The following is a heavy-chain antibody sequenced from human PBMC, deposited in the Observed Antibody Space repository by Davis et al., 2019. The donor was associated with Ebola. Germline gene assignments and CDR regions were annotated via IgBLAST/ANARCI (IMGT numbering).Heavy chain of an antibody. J-gene: IGHJ6*04. CDR2: ISAYNGNT. D-gene: IGHD3-3*01. Sequence: AASVKVSCKASGYTFTSYGISWVRQAPGQGLEWMGWISAYNGNTNYAQKLQSRVTMTTDTSTSTAYMELRSLRSDDTAVYYCARDTFHLRFLETPHYGMDVWGKGTTVTVSS. CDR1: GYTFTSYG. CDR3: ARDTFHLRFLETPHYGMDV. V-gene: IGHV1-18*01.